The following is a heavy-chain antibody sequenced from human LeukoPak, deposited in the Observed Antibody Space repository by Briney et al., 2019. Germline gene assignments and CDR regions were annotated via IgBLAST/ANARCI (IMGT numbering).Heavy chain of an antibody. D-gene: IGHD3-9*01. CDR1: GFTFSSYE. CDR2: ISSSGSTI. V-gene: IGHV3-48*03. J-gene: IGHJ4*02. CDR3: ASIDILTGYSPSY. Sequence: GGSLRLSCAASGFTFSSYEMNWVRQAPGKGLEWVSYISSSGSTIYYADSVKGRFTISRDNAKNSLYLQMNSLRAEDTAVYYCASIDILTGYSPSYWGQGTLVTVSS.